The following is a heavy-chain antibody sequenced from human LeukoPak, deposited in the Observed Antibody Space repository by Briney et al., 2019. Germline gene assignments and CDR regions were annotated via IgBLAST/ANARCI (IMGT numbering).Heavy chain of an antibody. Sequence: GGSLRLSCVASGFTFTNSAMGWVRQAPGKGLEWVSSIDSTGDTTYYPNSVKGRFTISRDNSKDTLYLQMGSLRAEDTAVYYCARAPGSLDPFDIWGQGTMVTVSS. CDR2: IDSTGDTT. D-gene: IGHD3-3*01. J-gene: IGHJ3*02. V-gene: IGHV3-23*01. CDR3: ARAPGSLDPFDI. CDR1: GFTFTNSA.